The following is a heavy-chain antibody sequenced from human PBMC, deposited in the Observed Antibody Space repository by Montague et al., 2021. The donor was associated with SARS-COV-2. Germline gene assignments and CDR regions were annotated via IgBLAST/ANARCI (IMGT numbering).Heavy chain of an antibody. CDR1: GGSMINNY. D-gene: IGHD5-12*01. CDR3: ARGGGRLQYSYYYGWDV. Sequence: SETLSLTCSVSGGSMINNYWSWIRQPPGKGLEWMGYIYYTGSTDYNPSLESRATLSIDTSKNEFSLKLTSVTAADTAVYYCARGGGRLQYSYYYGWDVGAQGTRSPSP. CDR2: IYYTGST. V-gene: IGHV4-59*01. J-gene: IGHJ6*02.